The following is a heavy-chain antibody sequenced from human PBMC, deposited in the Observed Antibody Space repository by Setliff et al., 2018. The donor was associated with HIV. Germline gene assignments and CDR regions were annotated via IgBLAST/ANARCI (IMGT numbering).Heavy chain of an antibody. J-gene: IGHJ5*02. CDR1: GYTFTNYD. V-gene: IGHV1-8*02. Sequence: ASVKVSCKASGYTFTNYDINWVRQATGQGLEWMGWMKPNSGNTGYAQKFQGRVTMTRNTSISTAYMELSSLRSEDTAVYYCARCSYVWGSYRMQPWGQGTLVTVSS. D-gene: IGHD3-16*02. CDR2: MKPNSGNT. CDR3: ARCSYVWGSYRMQP.